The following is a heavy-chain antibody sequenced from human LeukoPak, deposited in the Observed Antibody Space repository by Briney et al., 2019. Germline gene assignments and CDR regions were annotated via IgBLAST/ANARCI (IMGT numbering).Heavy chain of an antibody. D-gene: IGHD5-18*01. V-gene: IGHV4-39*01. CDR1: GGSISSSGYY. CDR3: ARHSYSHGYGDY. CDR2: IYYSGST. Sequence: PSETLSLTCTVSGGSISSSGYYWGWIRQSPGKGLEWIGTIYYSGSTYYNPSLKSRVSTSVDTSKNQFSLKLSSVTAADTAVYYCARHSYSHGYGDYWGQGTLVTVSS. J-gene: IGHJ4*02.